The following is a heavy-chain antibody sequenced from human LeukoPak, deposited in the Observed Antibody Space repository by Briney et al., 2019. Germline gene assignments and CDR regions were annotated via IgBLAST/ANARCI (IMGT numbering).Heavy chain of an antibody. Sequence: PSETLSLTCTVSSGSINTSNYYWGWIRQPPGKGLEWIGSIYYSGSTYYNPSLKSRVTISVDTSKNQFSLKLSSVTAADTAVYYCARDGVTPSELYMDVWGKGTTVTVSS. CDR1: SGSINTSNYY. V-gene: IGHV4-39*07. J-gene: IGHJ6*03. CDR3: ARDGVTPSELYMDV. D-gene: IGHD4-23*01. CDR2: IYYSGST.